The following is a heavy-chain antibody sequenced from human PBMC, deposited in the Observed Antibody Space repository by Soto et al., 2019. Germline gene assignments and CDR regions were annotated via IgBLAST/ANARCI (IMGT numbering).Heavy chain of an antibody. CDR3: ARVGWELRSPFDY. CDR1: GGTFSSYA. J-gene: IGHJ4*02. D-gene: IGHD1-26*01. Sequence: SVKVSCKASGGTFSSYAISWVRQAPGQGLEWMGGIIPIFGTANYAQKFQGRVTITADESTSTAYMELSSLRSEDTAVYYCARVGWELRSPFDYWGQGTLVTVSS. V-gene: IGHV1-69*13. CDR2: IIPIFGTA.